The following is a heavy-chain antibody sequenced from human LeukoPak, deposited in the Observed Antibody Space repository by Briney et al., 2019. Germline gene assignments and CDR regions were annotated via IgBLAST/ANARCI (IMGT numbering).Heavy chain of an antibody. CDR1: GFTFSSYA. CDR2: ISYDGSNK. Sequence: GSLRLSCAASGFTFSSYAMHWVRQAPGKGLEWVAVISYDGSNKYYADSVKGRFTISRDNSKNTLYLQMNSLRAEDTAVYYCARSEILDYWGQGTLVTVSS. CDR3: ARSEILDY. V-gene: IGHV3-30-3*01. J-gene: IGHJ4*02.